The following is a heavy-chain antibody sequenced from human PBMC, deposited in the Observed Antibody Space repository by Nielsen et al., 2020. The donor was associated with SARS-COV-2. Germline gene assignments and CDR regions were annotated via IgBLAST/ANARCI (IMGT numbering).Heavy chain of an antibody. CDR3: ARHGDYYYYYMDV. CDR1: GGSISSYY. CDR2: IYYSGST. V-gene: IGHV4-59*08. Sequence: SETLSLTCTVSGGSISSYYWSWIRQPPGKGLEWIGYIYYSGSTNYNPSLKSRVTISVDTSKNQFSLKLSSVTAADTAVYYCARHGDYYYYYMDVWGKGTTVTVSS. J-gene: IGHJ6*03. D-gene: IGHD3-3*01.